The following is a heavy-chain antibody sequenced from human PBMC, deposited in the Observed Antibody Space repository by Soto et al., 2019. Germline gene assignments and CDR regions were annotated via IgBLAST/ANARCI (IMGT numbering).Heavy chain of an antibody. CDR1: GFTFSSYS. V-gene: IGHV3-48*02. Sequence: SLRLSCAASGFTFSSYSMNWVRQAPGKGLEWVSYISSSSSTIYYADSVKGRFTISRDNAKNSLYLQMNSLRDEDTAVYYCARGMYYYDSSGWAYWGQGTLVTVS. CDR3: ARGMYYYDSSGWAY. CDR2: ISSSSSTI. D-gene: IGHD3-22*01. J-gene: IGHJ4*02.